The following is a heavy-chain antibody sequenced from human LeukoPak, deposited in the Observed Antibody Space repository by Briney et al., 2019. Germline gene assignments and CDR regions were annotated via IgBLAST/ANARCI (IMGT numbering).Heavy chain of an antibody. CDR2: INPNDGDT. Sequence: ASVKVSCKASGYTFTDYYMHWVRQAPGQGFEWVGWINPNDGDTNYAQKFQGRVTMTRDTSISTAHMEVSRLRSDDTAVYYCARANFLYCSSSTCLFDYWGQGTLVTVSS. J-gene: IGHJ4*02. CDR1: GYTFTDYY. D-gene: IGHD2-2*01. V-gene: IGHV1-2*02. CDR3: ARANFLYCSSSTCLFDY.